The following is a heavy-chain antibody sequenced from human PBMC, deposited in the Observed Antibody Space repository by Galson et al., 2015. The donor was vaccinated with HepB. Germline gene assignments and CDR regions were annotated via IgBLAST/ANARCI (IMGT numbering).Heavy chain of an antibody. J-gene: IGHJ4*02. CDR1: GYIFRNYG. CDR2: IWYDGSNK. Sequence: SLRLSCAASGYIFRNYGMHWVRQAPGKGLEWVVVIWYDGSNKYYADSVKGRFTISRDNSKNTLYLQMNSLRAEDTAVYYCAREGNEILSGYSALDYWGQGTLVTVSS. D-gene: IGHD3-9*01. V-gene: IGHV3-33*01. CDR3: AREGNEILSGYSALDY.